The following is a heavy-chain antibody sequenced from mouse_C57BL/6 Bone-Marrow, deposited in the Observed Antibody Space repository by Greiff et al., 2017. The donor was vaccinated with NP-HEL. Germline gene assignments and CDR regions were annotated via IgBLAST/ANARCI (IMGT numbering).Heavy chain of an antibody. CDR3: AREYDYGSSPYWYFDV. CDR2: ISDGGSYT. Sequence: DVMLVESGGGLVKPGGSLKLSCAASGFTFSSYAMSWVRQTPEKRLEWVATISDGGSYTYYPDNVKGRFTISRDNAKNNLYLQMSHLKSEDTAMYYCAREYDYGSSPYWYFDVWGTGTTVTVSS. J-gene: IGHJ1*03. V-gene: IGHV5-4*01. CDR1: GFTFSSYA. D-gene: IGHD1-1*01.